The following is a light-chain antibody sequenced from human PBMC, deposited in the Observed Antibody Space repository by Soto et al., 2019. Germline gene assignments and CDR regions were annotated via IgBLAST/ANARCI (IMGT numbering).Light chain of an antibody. V-gene: IGLV1-40*01. J-gene: IGLJ1*01. CDR1: SSNIGAGYD. CDR3: QSYDISLSGYV. Sequence: QSVLTQPPSWSGAPGQRVTISCTGSSSNIGAGYDVHWYQQLPGTAPKLLIYGNTNRPSGVPDRFSGSKSGTSASLAITGLQAEDEADYYCQSYDISLSGYVFGTGTKLTVL. CDR2: GNT.